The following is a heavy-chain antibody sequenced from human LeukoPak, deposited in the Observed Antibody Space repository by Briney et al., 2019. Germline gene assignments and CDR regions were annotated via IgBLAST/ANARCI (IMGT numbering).Heavy chain of an antibody. CDR1: GFTLSNYG. CDR3: ARVRYRLAETYIDY. Sequence: GGSLRLSCAASGFTLSNYGMHWVRQAPGKGLEWVAVISYDGSNKYYADSVKGRFTISRDNSKNTLYLQMNSLRAEDTAVYYCARVRYRLAETYIDYWGQGTLVTVSS. J-gene: IGHJ4*02. V-gene: IGHV3-30*03. D-gene: IGHD3-16*01. CDR2: ISYDGSNK.